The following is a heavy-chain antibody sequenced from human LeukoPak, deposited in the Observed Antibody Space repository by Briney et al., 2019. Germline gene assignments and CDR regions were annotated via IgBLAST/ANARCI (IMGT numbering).Heavy chain of an antibody. CDR1: GFTFSSYA. V-gene: IGHV3-23*01. CDR3: ARRSRWGSGFDY. Sequence: GGSLRLSCAASGFTFSSYAMSWVRQAPGKGLEWVSAISGSGGSTYYADSVKGRFTISRDNSNNTLYLQMNGLRAEDTAVYYCARRSRWGSGFDYWGQGTLVTVSS. D-gene: IGHD6-13*01. J-gene: IGHJ4*02. CDR2: ISGSGGST.